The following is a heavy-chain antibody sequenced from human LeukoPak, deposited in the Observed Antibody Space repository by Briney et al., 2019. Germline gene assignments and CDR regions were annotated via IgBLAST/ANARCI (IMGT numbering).Heavy chain of an antibody. J-gene: IGHJ6*03. CDR2: IYYSGST. V-gene: IGHV4-59*01. D-gene: IGHD3-10*01. CDR1: GGSISSYY. Sequence: PSETLSLTCTVSGGSISSYYWSWIRQPPGKGLEWIGYIYYSGSTNYNPSLKSRVTISVDTSKNQFSLKLSSVTAVDTAVYYCARDRGDYYGSGSYYYPYYMDVWGKGTTVTVSS. CDR3: ARDRGDYYGSGSYYYPYYMDV.